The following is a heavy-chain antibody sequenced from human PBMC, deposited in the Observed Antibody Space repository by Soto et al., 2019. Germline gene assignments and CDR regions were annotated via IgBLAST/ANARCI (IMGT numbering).Heavy chain of an antibody. CDR3: AKSTVSGWFFFDH. CDR2: INQDGGGT. D-gene: IGHD6-19*01. Sequence: GGSLRLSCVASGFTFSSSFMGWVRQAPGKGLEWVANINQDGGGTYYVDSVEGRFTISRDNAKDSLYLQMNSLSGEDTAVYYCAKSTVSGWFFFDHWCQGTLVTVSS. J-gene: IGHJ4*02. V-gene: IGHV3-7*03. CDR1: GFTFSSSF.